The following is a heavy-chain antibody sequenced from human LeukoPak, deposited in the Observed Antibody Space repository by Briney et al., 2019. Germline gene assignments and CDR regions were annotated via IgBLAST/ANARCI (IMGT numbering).Heavy chain of an antibody. CDR1: GVSISSSYSY. Sequence: SETLSLTCTVSGVSISSSYSYWGWIRQPPGMGLEWIGSIYYTGNTYYNASLKSQVSISIDTSKNQFSLKLTSVTAADTAVYYCASVSKGASAYWGQGTLVTVSS. J-gene: IGHJ4*02. CDR2: IYYTGNT. D-gene: IGHD1-26*01. V-gene: IGHV4-39*01. CDR3: ASVSKGASAY.